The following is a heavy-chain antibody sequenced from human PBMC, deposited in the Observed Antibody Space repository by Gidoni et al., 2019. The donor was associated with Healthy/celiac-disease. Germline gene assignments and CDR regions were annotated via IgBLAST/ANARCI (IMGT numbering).Heavy chain of an antibody. CDR3: AKEGNFGRGSGYYFDY. Sequence: EVQLLESGGGLVQPGGSLRLSCAASGFTFSSYAMSWVRQAPGKGLEWVSAISGSGGSTYYADSVKGRFTISRDNSKNTLYLQMNSLRAEDTAVYYCAKEGNFGRGSGYYFDYWGQGTLVTVSS. CDR2: ISGSGGST. D-gene: IGHD1-7*01. J-gene: IGHJ4*02. V-gene: IGHV3-23*01. CDR1: GFTFSSYA.